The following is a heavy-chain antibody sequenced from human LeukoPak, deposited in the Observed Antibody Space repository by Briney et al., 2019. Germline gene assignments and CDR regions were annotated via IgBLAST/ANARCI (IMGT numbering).Heavy chain of an antibody. CDR1: GYSFTSYW. CDR2: IYPGDSDT. V-gene: IGHV5-51*01. CDR3: ARIPTAYGSGSYSNAFDI. Sequence: GESLKISCKGSGYSFTSYWIGWVRQMPGKGLEWMGIIYPGDSDTRYSPSFQGQVTISADKSISTAYLQWSSLKASDTAMYYCARIPTAYGSGSYSNAFDIWGQGTMVTVSS. D-gene: IGHD3-10*01. J-gene: IGHJ3*02.